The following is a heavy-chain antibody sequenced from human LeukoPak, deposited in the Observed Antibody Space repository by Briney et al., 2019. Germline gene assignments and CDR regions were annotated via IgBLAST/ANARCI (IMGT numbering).Heavy chain of an antibody. D-gene: IGHD3-10*01. CDR2: TYHRSKWYN. V-gene: IGHV6-1*01. J-gene: IGHJ3*02. CDR1: GDSVSSNSAT. CDR3: ARVRWFGELFGAFDI. Sequence: SQTLSLTCAISGDSVSSNSATWNWIRQSPSRGLEWLGRTYHRSKWYNDYAVSVKSRIIINPDTSKKQFSLHLNSVTPEDTAVYYCARVRWFGELFGAFDIWGQGTMVTVSS.